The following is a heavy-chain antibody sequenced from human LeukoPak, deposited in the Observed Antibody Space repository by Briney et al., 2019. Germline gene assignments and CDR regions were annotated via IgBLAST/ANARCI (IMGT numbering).Heavy chain of an antibody. J-gene: IGHJ6*03. V-gene: IGHV3-15*01. Sequence: GGSLRLSCAPSGFTFSNAWMTWVRSAPGKGLEWVGRIYSKTDGEMRDYAAPVEGRFTITRDDSKDIVHLQMNSLRTEDTAVYYCTAEPYCTRTTCYEGVGPSSYYMHFWGKGTTVTVSS. D-gene: IGHD2-2*01. CDR2: IYSKTDGEMR. CDR3: TAEPYCTRTTCYEGVGPSSYYMHF. CDR1: GFTFSNAW.